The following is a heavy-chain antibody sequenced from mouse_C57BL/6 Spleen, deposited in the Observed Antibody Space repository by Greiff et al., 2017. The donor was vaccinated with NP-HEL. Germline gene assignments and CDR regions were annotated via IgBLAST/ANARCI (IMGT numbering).Heavy chain of an antibody. CDR2: IDPSDSET. CDR1: GYTFTSYW. D-gene: IGHD1-1*01. Sequence: QVQLLQPGAELVRPGSSVKLSCKASGYTFTSYWMHWVKQRPIQGLEWIGNIDPSDSETHYNQKFKDKVTLTVDKSSSTAYMQLSSLTSEDSAVYYCARDYYGSNYAMDYWGQGTSVTVSS. V-gene: IGHV1-52*01. CDR3: ARDYYGSNYAMDY. J-gene: IGHJ4*01.